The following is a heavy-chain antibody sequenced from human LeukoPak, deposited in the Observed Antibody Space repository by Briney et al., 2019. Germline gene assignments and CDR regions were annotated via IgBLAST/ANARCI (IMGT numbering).Heavy chain of an antibody. D-gene: IGHD3-22*01. Sequence: SETLSLTCTVSGGSISSYYWSWIRQPPGKGLEWIGYIYYSGSTNCNPSLKSRVTISVDTSKNQFSLKLSSVTAADTAVYYCARTYYYDSTLQPAAFDIWGQGKMVTVSS. CDR3: ARTYYYDSTLQPAAFDI. V-gene: IGHV4-59*08. CDR1: GGSISSYY. J-gene: IGHJ3*02. CDR2: IYYSGST.